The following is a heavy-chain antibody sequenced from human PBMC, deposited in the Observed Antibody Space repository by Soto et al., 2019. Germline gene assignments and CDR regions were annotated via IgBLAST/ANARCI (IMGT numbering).Heavy chain of an antibody. CDR3: ARESNRVQGPSTGWFDP. CDR2: ISAGSGDT. J-gene: IGHJ5*02. Sequence: QVHLVQSGAEVKKPGASVRVSCVTSGYTFTTSGIHWVRQAPGQRLEWMGWISAGSGDTKYSQKFQGRVTFTRDTFASTAYMELRSLTSEDTFVYYCARESNRVQGPSTGWFDPWGQGTVVTVSS. CDR1: GYTFTTSG. V-gene: IGHV1-3*01. D-gene: IGHD2-2*01.